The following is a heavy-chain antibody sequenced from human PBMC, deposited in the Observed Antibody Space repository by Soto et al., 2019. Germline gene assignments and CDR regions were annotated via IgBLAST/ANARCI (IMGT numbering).Heavy chain of an antibody. CDR1: GYTFTNYG. CDR2: ISAYNGNT. J-gene: IGHJ4*02. V-gene: IGHV1-18*01. D-gene: IGHD3-22*01. CDR3: ARDMEYSYDSSGYTFDY. Sequence: QVQLVQSGAEVKKPGASVKVSCKASGYTFTNYGISWVRQAPGRGLEWMGWISAYNGNTNYAQKVQGRVTMTTDTSTSTAYMELRSLRTDDTAVHYCARDMEYSYDSSGYTFDYWGQGTLVTVSS.